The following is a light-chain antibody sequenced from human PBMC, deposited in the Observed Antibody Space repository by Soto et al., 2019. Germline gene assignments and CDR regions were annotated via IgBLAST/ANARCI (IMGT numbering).Light chain of an antibody. CDR3: SSYTTRSTWV. J-gene: IGLJ3*02. CDR2: EVS. CDR1: RDDVGGYNY. V-gene: IGLV2-14*01. Sequence: QSVLTQPASVSGSPGQSITISCTGTRDDVGGYNYVSWYQQNTGKAPKLMIFEVSYRPSGVSNRFSGSKSGNTASLTISGLRAEDEADYYCSSYTTRSTWVFGGGTKVTVL.